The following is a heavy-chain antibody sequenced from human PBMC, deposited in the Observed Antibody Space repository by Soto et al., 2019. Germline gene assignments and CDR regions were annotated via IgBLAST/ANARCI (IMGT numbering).Heavy chain of an antibody. V-gene: IGHV1-46*01. D-gene: IGHD3-22*01. Sequence: QVQLVQSGAEVKKPGASVKVSCKASGYPFTSYYMHWVRQAPGQGLEWMGIINPSGGSTSDAQKFEGRGTMTRDTSTSTVYMELSSLRSEDTAVYYCARDWNDSSGYYADFDDWGQGPLVTVSS. CDR1: GYPFTSYY. CDR2: INPSGGST. J-gene: IGHJ4*02. CDR3: ARDWNDSSGYYADFDD.